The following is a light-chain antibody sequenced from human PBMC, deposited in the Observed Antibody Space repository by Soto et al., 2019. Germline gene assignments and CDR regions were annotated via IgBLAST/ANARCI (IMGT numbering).Light chain of an antibody. CDR3: QEYNSATLS. V-gene: IGKV1-27*01. Sequence: DIQMTQSPSSLSASFGDRVTITCRASQGIGVYLAWFQQKSGNAPQLLIYAASTLQSGVPSRFSGSGSGTDFTLAITGLQPEDVATYYCQEYNSATLSSGGGTKVEIK. CDR1: QGIGVY. J-gene: IGKJ4*01. CDR2: AAS.